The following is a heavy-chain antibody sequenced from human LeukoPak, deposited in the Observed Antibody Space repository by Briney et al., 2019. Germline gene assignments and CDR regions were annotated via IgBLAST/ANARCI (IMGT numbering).Heavy chain of an antibody. CDR2: IIPIFGTA. J-gene: IGHJ6*02. CDR1: GGTFSSYA. CDR3: ARDQLDTILGSYYGIDV. D-gene: IGHD3-3*01. V-gene: IGHV1-69*13. Sequence: SVKVSCKASGGTFSSYAISWVRQAPGQGLEWMGGIIPIFGTANYAQEFPGRVTITADESTSTAYMEQSSLRSEDTGVYYWARDQLDTILGSYYGIDVWGQGTTVTVSS.